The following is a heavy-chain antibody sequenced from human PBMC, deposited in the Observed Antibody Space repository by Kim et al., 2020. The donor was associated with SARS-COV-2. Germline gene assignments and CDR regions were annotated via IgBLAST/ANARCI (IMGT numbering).Heavy chain of an antibody. CDR3: ASAPYYYDSSGYSRLLGY. V-gene: IGHV1-18*04. D-gene: IGHD3-22*01. Sequence: ASVKVSCKASGYTFTSYGISWVRQAPGQGLEWMGWISAYNGNTNYAQKLQGRVTMTTDTSTSTAYMELRSLRSDDTAVYYCASAPYYYDSSGYSRLLGYWGQGTLVTVSS. CDR2: ISAYNGNT. CDR1: GYTFTSYG. J-gene: IGHJ4*02.